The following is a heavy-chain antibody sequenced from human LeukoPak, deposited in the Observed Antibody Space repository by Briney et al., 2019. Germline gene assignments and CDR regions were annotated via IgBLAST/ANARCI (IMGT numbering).Heavy chain of an antibody. V-gene: IGHV3-30*04. CDR3: ARDPPFGSGWSQNHFDS. CDR2: ISYDGGNI. Sequence: PGGSLRLSCAPSGFTFQDYAMHWVRQAPGKGLEWVALISYDGGNIYYGDSVRGRFIISRDNSKNMLYLQMNSLTIEDTAVYYCARDPPFGSGWSQNHFDSWGPGTLVTVSS. J-gene: IGHJ4*02. D-gene: IGHD6-19*01. CDR1: GFTFQDYA.